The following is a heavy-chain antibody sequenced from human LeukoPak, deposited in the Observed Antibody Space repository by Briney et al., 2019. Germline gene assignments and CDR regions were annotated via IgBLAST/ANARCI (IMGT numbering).Heavy chain of an antibody. CDR2: ISSGSGYI. D-gene: IGHD4-17*01. Sequence: GGSLRLSCAASEFTFSTYSMNWVRQAPGKGLEWVSSISSGSGYIFYADSVKGRFTISRDNAKNSLYLQMNSLRAEDTAVYYCARDLGGDYRFDYWGRGTLVTVSS. CDR1: EFTFSTYS. CDR3: ARDLGGDYRFDY. V-gene: IGHV3-21*01. J-gene: IGHJ4*02.